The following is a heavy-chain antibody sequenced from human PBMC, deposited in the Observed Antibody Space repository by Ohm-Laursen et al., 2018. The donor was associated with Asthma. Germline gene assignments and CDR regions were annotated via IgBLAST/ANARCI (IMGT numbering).Heavy chain of an antibody. CDR3: AAWGPRIY. V-gene: IGHV3-48*01. CDR1: GFTFSNYN. Sequence: SLRLSCSASGFTFSNYNMIWVRQAPGKGLDWVSSITTGSSTIYYADSVRGRFTVSTDKVTNSLYLQIYSLRPEDTAVYYCAAWGPRIYRGQGTLVTVSS. J-gene: IGHJ4*02. CDR2: ITTGSSTI. D-gene: IGHD3-16*01.